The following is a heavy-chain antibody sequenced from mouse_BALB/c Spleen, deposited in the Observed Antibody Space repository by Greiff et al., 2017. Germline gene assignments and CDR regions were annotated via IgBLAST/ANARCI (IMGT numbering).Heavy chain of an antibody. CDR2: ISYSGST. CDR3: ARGGGSSLYWYFDV. V-gene: IGHV3-8*02. D-gene: IGHD1-1*01. Sequence: DVQLQESGPSLVKPSQTLSLTCSVTGDSITSGYWNWIRKFPGNKLEYMGYISYSGSTYYNPSLKSRISITRDTSKNQYYLQLNSVTTEDTATYYCARGGGSSLYWYFDVWGAGTTVTVSS. J-gene: IGHJ1*01. CDR1: GDSITSGY.